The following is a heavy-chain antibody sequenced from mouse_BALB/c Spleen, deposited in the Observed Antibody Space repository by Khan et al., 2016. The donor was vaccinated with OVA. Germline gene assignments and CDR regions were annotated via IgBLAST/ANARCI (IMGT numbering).Heavy chain of an antibody. V-gene: IGHV2-9*02. CDR2: IWAGGST. CDR3: ARNRESDYIDY. Sequence: VQLQESGPGLVAPSQSLSITCTVSGFSLTSYGIHWVRQPPGKGLEWLGIIWAGGSTNYNSALMSRLSISKDNSRSQVFLKMNSLQTDDTAMYFCARNRESDYIDYWGQGTTLTVSS. J-gene: IGHJ2*01. CDR1: GFSLTSYG. D-gene: IGHD2-14*01.